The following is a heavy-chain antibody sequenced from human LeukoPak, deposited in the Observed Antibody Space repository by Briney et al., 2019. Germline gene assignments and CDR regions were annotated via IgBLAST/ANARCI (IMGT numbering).Heavy chain of an antibody. V-gene: IGHV3-21*01. D-gene: IGHD6-6*01. Sequence: GGSLRLSCAASGFTFSSYSMNWVRQAPGKGLEWVSSISSSSSYIYYADSVKGRFTISRDNAKNSLYLQMSSLRAEDTAVYYCARGGIAARPAVVDYWGQGTLVTVSS. CDR2: ISSSSSYI. J-gene: IGHJ4*02. CDR1: GFTFSSYS. CDR3: ARGGIAARPAVVDY.